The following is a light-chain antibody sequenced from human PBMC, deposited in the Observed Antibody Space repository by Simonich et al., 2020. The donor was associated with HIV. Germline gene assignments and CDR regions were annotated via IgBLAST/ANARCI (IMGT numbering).Light chain of an antibody. CDR1: KRVSSN. CDR2: GAS. V-gene: IGKV3D-15*01. Sequence: EIVLTQSPATLSVSPGERATLSCRTSKRVSSNYLGWYQQKPGQAPRHLIYGASTRATGSPDRFSGSGSGTDFTLTISSMQSEDFAVYYCQQYNNWPPWTFGQGTKVEIK. CDR3: QQYNNWPPWT. J-gene: IGKJ1*01.